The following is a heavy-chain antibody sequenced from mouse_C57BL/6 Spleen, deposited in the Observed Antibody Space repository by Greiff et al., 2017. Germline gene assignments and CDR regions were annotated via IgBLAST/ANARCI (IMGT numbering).Heavy chain of an antibody. J-gene: IGHJ4*01. CDR1: GYTFTSYG. Sequence: VQLQPSGAELARPGASVKLSCKASGYTFTSYGISWVKQRTGQGLEWIGEIYPRSGNTYYNEKFKGKATLTADKSSSTAYMELRSLTSEDSAVYFCARSGTYYSNSYAMDYWGQGTSVTVSS. CDR3: ARSGTYYSNSYAMDY. V-gene: IGHV1-81*01. CDR2: IYPRSGNT. D-gene: IGHD2-5*01.